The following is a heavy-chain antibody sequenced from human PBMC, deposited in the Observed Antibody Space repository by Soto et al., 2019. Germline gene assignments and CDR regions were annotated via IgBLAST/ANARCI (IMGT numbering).Heavy chain of an antibody. CDR1: GGTFSSYA. D-gene: IGHD2-15*01. CDR3: ASVPVGYCSGGSCYYFDY. J-gene: IGHJ4*02. V-gene: IGHV1-69*01. CDR2: IIPIFGTA. Sequence: QVPLVQSGAEVKKPGSSVKVSCKASGGTFSSYAISWVRQAPGQGLEWMGGIIPIFGTANYAQKFQGRVTITADESTSTAYMERSSPRAEDTAVYYWASVPVGYCSGGSCYYFDYWGQGTLVTVSS.